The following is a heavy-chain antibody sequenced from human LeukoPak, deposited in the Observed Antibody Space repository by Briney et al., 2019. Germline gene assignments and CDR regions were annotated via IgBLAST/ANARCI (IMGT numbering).Heavy chain of an antibody. V-gene: IGHV3-30-3*01. Sequence: GGSLRLSCAASGFTFSSYAMHWVRQAPGKGLEWVAVISYDGSNKYYADSVKGRFTISRDNSKNTLYLQMNSLGAEDTAVYYCAREDTYYDFWSGYYNWFDPWGQGTLVTVSS. CDR3: AREDTYYDFWSGYYNWFDP. CDR1: GFTFSSYA. J-gene: IGHJ5*02. CDR2: ISYDGSNK. D-gene: IGHD3-3*01.